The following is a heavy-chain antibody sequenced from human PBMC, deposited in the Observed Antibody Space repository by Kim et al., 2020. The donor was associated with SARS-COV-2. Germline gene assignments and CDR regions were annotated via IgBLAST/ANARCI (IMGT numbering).Heavy chain of an antibody. CDR3: ARESLRYCSSTSCYNWNNWFDP. Sequence: SETLSLTCTVSGGSISSGDYYWSWIRQPSGKGLEWIGYIYYSGSTYYNPSLKSRVTISVDTSKNQFSLKLSSVTAADTAVYYCARESLRYCSSTSCYNWNNWFDPWGQGTLVTVSS. CDR1: GGSISSGDYY. CDR2: IYYSGST. J-gene: IGHJ5*02. D-gene: IGHD2-2*02. V-gene: IGHV4-30-4*01.